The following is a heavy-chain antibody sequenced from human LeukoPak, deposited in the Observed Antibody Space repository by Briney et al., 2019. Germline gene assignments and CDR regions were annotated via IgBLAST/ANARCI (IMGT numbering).Heavy chain of an antibody. CDR3: ARDSMYYYDSSGDVPDY. Sequence: PGGSLRLSCAASGFTFSSYWVSWVRQAPGKGLEWVANIKQDGSEKYYVDSVKGRFTISRDNAKNSLYLQMNSLRAEDTAVYYCARDSMYYYDSSGDVPDYWGQGTLVTVSS. D-gene: IGHD3-22*01. CDR1: GFTFSSYW. V-gene: IGHV3-7*01. J-gene: IGHJ4*02. CDR2: IKQDGSEK.